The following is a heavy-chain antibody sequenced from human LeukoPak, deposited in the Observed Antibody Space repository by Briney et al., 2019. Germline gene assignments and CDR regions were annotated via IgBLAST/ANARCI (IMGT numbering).Heavy chain of an antibody. J-gene: IGHJ3*02. CDR3: ARYFRVYYDSSGYYRDAFDI. CDR1: GYTFTGYY. V-gene: IGHV1-2*02. CDR2: INPNSGGT. D-gene: IGHD3-22*01. Sequence: ASVKVSYKASGYTFTGYYMHWVRQAPGQGLEWMGWINPNSGGTNYAQKFQGRVTMTRDTSISTAYMELSRLRSDDTAVYYCARYFRVYYDSSGYYRDAFDIWGQGTMVTVSS.